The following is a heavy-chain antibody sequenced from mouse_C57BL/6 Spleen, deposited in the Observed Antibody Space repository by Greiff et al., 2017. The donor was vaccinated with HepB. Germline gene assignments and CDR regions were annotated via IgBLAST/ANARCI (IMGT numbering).Heavy chain of an antibody. CDR1: GYSITSGYY. D-gene: IGHD2-3*01. CDR2: ISYDGSN. CDR3: ARADDGYDAMDY. V-gene: IGHV3-6*01. Sequence: DVQLQESGPGLVKPSQSLSLTCSVTGYSITSGYYWNWIRQFPGNKLEWMGYISYDGSNNYNPSLKNRISITRDTSKNQFFLKLNSVTTEDTATYDCARADDGYDAMDYWGQGTSVTVSS. J-gene: IGHJ4*01.